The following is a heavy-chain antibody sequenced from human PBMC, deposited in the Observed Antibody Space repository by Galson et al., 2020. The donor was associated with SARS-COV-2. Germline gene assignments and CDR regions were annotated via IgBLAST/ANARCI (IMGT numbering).Heavy chain of an antibody. CDR2: IYTGVNT. Sequence: QTLSLPCTVSGGSISSGSYYWSWIRQPAGQGLEWIGRIYTGVNTNYNPSLKSRVTISVDTSKNQFSLKLSSVTAADTAVYYCARESRWDLYFDHWGQGTLVTVSS. CDR3: ARESRWDLYFDH. J-gene: IGHJ4*02. D-gene: IGHD1-26*01. CDR1: GGSISSGSYY. V-gene: IGHV4-61*02.